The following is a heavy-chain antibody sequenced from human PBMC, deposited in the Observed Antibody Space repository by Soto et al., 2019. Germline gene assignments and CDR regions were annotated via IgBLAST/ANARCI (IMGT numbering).Heavy chain of an antibody. J-gene: IGHJ5*02. Sequence: SETLSLTCAVYGGSFSGYYWSWIRQPPGKGLEWIGEINHSGSTNYNPSLKSRVTISVDTSKNQFSLKLSSVTAADTAVYYCARGKSQRAITMVRGVMYWCDPWGQGTLVTVSS. CDR1: GGSFSGYY. D-gene: IGHD3-10*01. V-gene: IGHV4-34*01. CDR2: INHSGST. CDR3: ARGKSQRAITMVRGVMYWCDP.